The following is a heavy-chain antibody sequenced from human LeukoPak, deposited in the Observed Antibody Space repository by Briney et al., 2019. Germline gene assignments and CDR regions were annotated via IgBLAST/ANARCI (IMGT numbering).Heavy chain of an antibody. D-gene: IGHD3-22*01. CDR1: GYMFSSYG. Sequence: GASVKVSCKASGYMFSSYGISWVRQAPGQGLGWMGWVSASNGNANYAQKLQGRVTMTRDTSTSTAYMELRSLRSDDTAVYYCARDVSHRLFYDSSGYYILFDYWGQGTLVTVSS. CDR3: ARDVSHRLFYDSSGYYILFDY. V-gene: IGHV1-18*01. CDR2: VSASNGNA. J-gene: IGHJ4*02.